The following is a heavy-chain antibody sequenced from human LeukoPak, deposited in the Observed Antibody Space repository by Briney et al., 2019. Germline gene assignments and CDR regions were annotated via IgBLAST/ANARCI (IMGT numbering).Heavy chain of an antibody. Sequence: GGSLRLSCAASGFTFRSFAMNWVRQAPGKGLECVSAISGGGDFTKYADSVKGRFTISRDNSKNTLYLQMNSLRAEDTAVYYCAKEQDSSGWYSSGMGNAFDIWGQGTMVTVSS. CDR2: ISGGGDFT. CDR3: AKEQDSSGWYSSGMGNAFDI. V-gene: IGHV3-23*01. D-gene: IGHD6-19*01. J-gene: IGHJ3*02. CDR1: GFTFRSFA.